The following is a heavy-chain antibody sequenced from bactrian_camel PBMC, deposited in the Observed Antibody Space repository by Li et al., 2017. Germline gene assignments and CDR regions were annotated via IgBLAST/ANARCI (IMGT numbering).Heavy chain of an antibody. V-gene: IGHV3-3*01. CDR1: GSGYISGTAC. J-gene: IGHJ4*01. D-gene: IGHD2*01. CDR2: IAPATGTT. CDR3: AADLGWCGSRPLQREFRN. Sequence: GGSLTLSCAASGSGYISGTACMGWFRQVPGKEREGVAAIAPATGTTFYSDSVKGRFTISHVNANNTLHLQMNSLKPEDTAVYYCAADLGWCGSRPLQREFRNWGQGTQVTVS.